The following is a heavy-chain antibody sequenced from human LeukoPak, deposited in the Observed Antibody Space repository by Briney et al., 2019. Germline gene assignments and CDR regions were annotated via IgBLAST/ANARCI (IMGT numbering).Heavy chain of an antibody. D-gene: IGHD3-22*01. CDR3: ARIPDYYDSSGGD. Sequence: GGSLRLSCAASGFTFSSYAMHWVRQAPGKGLEWVAVIWYDGSNKYYADSVKGRFTISRDNSKNTLYLQMNSLTAEDTAVYYCARIPDYYDSSGGDWGQGTLVTVSS. CDR1: GFTFSSYA. CDR2: IWYDGSNK. J-gene: IGHJ4*02. V-gene: IGHV3-33*08.